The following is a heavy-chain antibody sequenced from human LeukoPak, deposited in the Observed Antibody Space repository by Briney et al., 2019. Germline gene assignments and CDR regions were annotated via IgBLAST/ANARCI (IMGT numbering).Heavy chain of an antibody. CDR1: GFTFSSYA. Sequence: GGSLRLSCAASGFTFSSYAMSWVRQAPGKWLEWVSAISGSGGSTYYADSVKGRFTISRDNSKNTLYLQMNSLRAEDTAVYYCAKGSYYDFWSGYYGFDYWGQGTLVTVSS. CDR2: ISGSGGST. D-gene: IGHD3-3*01. J-gene: IGHJ4*02. V-gene: IGHV3-23*01. CDR3: AKGSYYDFWSGYYGFDY.